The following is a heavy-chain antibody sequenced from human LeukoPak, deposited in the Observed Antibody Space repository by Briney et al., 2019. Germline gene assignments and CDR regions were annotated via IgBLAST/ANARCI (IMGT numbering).Heavy chain of an antibody. CDR3: AKEGTGIDY. CDR2: INPNSGGA. CDR1: GYTFTGFH. V-gene: IGHV1-2*02. J-gene: IGHJ4*02. D-gene: IGHD3/OR15-3a*01. Sequence: GASVKVSCKASGYTFTGFHIHWVRQAPGQGLEWMGLINPNSGGANYAQNFQGRVTMTRDTSISTAYMELIRLTSDDTAVYYCAKEGTGIDYWGQGTLVTVSS.